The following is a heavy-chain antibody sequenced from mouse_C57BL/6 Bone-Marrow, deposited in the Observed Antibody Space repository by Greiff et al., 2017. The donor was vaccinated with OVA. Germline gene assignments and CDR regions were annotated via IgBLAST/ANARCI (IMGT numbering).Heavy chain of an antibody. CDR3: AREIYYYGSSYLYFDY. D-gene: IGHD1-1*01. V-gene: IGHV1-54*01. J-gene: IGHJ2*01. Sequence: QVQLKESGAELVRPGTSVKVSCKASGYAFTNYLIEWVKQRPGQGLEWIGVINPGSGGTNYNEKFKGKATLTADKSSSTAYMQLSSLTSEDSAVYFCAREIYYYGSSYLYFDYWGQGTTLTVSS. CDR1: GYAFTNYL. CDR2: INPGSGGT.